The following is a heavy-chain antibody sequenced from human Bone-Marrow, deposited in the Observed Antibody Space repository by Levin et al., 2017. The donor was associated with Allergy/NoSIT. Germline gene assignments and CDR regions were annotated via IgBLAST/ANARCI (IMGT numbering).Heavy chain of an antibody. CDR2: LDPEDLKT. V-gene: IGHV1-24*01. D-gene: IGHD3-22*01. CDR1: GYSLSDVS. Sequence: ASVKVSCKVSGYSLSDVSLHWVRRPPGKGLEWMGGLDPEDLKTIYAQKFQGRVTMTEDTSTDTAYMEVTSLTSDDTAVYYCATAGDYYDNSAFDYWGQGTLVSVSA. CDR3: ATAGDYYDNSAFDY. J-gene: IGHJ4*02.